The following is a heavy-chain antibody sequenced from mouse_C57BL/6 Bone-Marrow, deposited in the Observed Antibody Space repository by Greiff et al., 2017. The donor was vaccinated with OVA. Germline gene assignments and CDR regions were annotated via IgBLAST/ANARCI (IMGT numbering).Heavy chain of an antibody. J-gene: IGHJ2*01. CDR1: GYAFRSSW. Sequence: QVQLKESGPELVKPGASVKISCKASGYAFRSSWMNWVKQRPGTGLEWIGRIYPGDGATNYNEKFKGKATLTADKSSSTAYMELRSLTSEDSAVYFCARGTYFYYFDYWGQGTTLTVSS. V-gene: IGHV1-82*01. D-gene: IGHD1-1*01. CDR2: IYPGDGAT. CDR3: ARGTYFYYFDY.